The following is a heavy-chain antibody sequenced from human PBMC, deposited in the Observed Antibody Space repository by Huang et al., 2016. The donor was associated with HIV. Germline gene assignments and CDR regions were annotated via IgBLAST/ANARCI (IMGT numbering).Heavy chain of an antibody. CDR1: GFSFSTFG. V-gene: IGHV3-30*18. CDR3: AKGSGDYEYFDL. J-gene: IGHJ4*02. D-gene: IGHD4-17*01. Sequence: QVQLVESGGGVVQPGRSLRLSCAATGFSFSTFGINWVRHAPGKRLEWVAAISNDGTKEYYEDSVKGRFTISRDNSKNTLYLQMNSLRPEDTALYYCAKGSGDYEYFDLWGRGTLVTVCS. CDR2: ISNDGTKE.